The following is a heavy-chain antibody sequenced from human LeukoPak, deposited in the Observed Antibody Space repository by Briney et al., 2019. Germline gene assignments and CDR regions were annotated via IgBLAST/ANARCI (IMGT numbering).Heavy chain of an antibody. CDR3: AKDPMDCCSSTSCYDWFDP. J-gene: IGHJ5*02. D-gene: IGHD2-2*01. CDR1: GFTFSSYA. Sequence: GGSLRLSCAASGFTFSSYAMSWVRQAPGKGLEWVSAISGSGGSTYYADSVKGRFTISRDNSKNTLYLQMNSLRAEDTAVYYCAKDPMDCCSSTSCYDWFDPWGQGTLVTVSS. V-gene: IGHV3-23*01. CDR2: ISGSGGST.